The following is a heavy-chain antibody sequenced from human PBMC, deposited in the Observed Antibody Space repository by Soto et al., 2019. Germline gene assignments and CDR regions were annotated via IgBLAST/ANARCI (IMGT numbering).Heavy chain of an antibody. Sequence: QVQLVESGGGVVQPGRSLRLSCAASGFTFSSYGTHWVRQAPGKGLEWVAVMWYDGYNKYYGDSVKGRFTISRDSSKNTLYRQMNSLRAEDTAVDFCARRGKWDYFDYWGQGTLVTVSS. CDR3: ARRGKWDYFDY. D-gene: IGHD1-1*01. V-gene: IGHV3-33*01. J-gene: IGHJ4*02. CDR2: MWYDGYNK. CDR1: GFTFSSYG.